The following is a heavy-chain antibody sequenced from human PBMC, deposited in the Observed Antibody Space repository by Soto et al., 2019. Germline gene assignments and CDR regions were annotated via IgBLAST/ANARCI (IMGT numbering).Heavy chain of an antibody. V-gene: IGHV3-23*01. CDR1: GFTFSSYA. CDR3: AKDSRYYDSSEQAFFDY. J-gene: IGHJ4*02. Sequence: GGSLRLSCAASGFTFSSYAMSWVRQAPGKGLEWVSAISGSGGSTYYADSVKGRFTISRDNSKNTLYLQMNSLRAEDTAVYYCAKDSRYYDSSEQAFFDYWGQGTLVTVSS. CDR2: ISGSGGST. D-gene: IGHD3-22*01.